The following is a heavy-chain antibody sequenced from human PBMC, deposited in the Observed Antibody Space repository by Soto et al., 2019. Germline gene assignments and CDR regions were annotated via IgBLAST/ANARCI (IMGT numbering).Heavy chain of an antibody. Sequence: GGSLRLSCAASGFTFSNYAMSWVRQAPGKGLEWVSYISSSSSTIYYADSVKGRFTISRDNAKNSLYLQMNSLRDGDTAVYYCARDPPRYCTNGVCYPYWGQGTLVTVYS. D-gene: IGHD2-8*01. V-gene: IGHV3-48*02. J-gene: IGHJ4*02. CDR3: ARDPPRYCTNGVCYPY. CDR2: ISSSSSTI. CDR1: GFTFSNYA.